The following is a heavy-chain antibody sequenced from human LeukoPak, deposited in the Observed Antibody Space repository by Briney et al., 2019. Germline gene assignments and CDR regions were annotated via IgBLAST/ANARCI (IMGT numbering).Heavy chain of an antibody. D-gene: IGHD5-18*01. CDR2: ISSSSGNTI. V-gene: IGHV3-11*04. CDR1: GFTFSDYY. Sequence: GGSLRLSCAASGFTFSDYYMSWIRQAPGKGLEWVSYISSSSGNTIYYADSVKGRFTISRDNAKNSLYLQMNSLRAEDTAVYYWGRGYSYGYHPFDIWGQGTMVTVSS. CDR3: GRGYSYGYHPFDI. J-gene: IGHJ3*02.